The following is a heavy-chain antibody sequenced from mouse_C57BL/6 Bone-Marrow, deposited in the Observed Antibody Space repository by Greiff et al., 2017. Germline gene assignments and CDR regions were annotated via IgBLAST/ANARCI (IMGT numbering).Heavy chain of an antibody. J-gene: IGHJ1*03. V-gene: IGHV14-4*01. Sequence: VQLQQSGAELVRPGASVKLSCTASGFNIKDDYMHWVKQRTEQGLEWIGWIDPENGDTEYASKFQGTATITADTSTNTAYLQLSILTSDDTAVYYCSTGYFDVWGTGTTVTVSS. CDR1: GFNIKDDY. CDR2: IDPENGDT. CDR3: STGYFDV.